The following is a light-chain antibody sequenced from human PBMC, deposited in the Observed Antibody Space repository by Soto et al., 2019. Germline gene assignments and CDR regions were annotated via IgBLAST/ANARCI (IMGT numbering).Light chain of an antibody. CDR1: QSVSNS. V-gene: IGKV3-11*01. Sequence: EIVLTQSPATLSLSPGERATLSCRASQSVSNSLTLFQQKPGQAPRLLIYDASNRATDIPARFSGSGSGTDFTLTISSLEPEDFAVYYCQQRRSWPRTFGQGTKLEIK. CDR3: QQRRSWPRT. J-gene: IGKJ2*01. CDR2: DAS.